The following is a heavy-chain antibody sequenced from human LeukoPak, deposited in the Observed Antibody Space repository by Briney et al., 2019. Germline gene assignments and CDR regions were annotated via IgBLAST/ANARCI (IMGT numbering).Heavy chain of an antibody. Sequence: GGSLRLSCAASGVMFPSYWMTWVRQAPGKGLEWVANIKQDGSEKYYADSVKGRFTISRDNAKNSAYLQMNSLRAEDTAVYYCARRHHFGFLDSWGQGTLVTVSS. V-gene: IGHV3-7*04. CDR1: GVMFPSYW. CDR2: IKQDGSEK. J-gene: IGHJ4*02. D-gene: IGHD3-10*01. CDR3: ARRHHFGFLDS.